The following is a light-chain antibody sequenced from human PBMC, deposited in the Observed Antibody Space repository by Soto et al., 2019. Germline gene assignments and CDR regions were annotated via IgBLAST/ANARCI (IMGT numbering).Light chain of an antibody. CDR3: QSYYSSLSGSYV. CDR1: SSNIGAGYD. Sequence: QSVLTQPPSVSGAPGQRVTISCTGSSSNIGAGYDVHWYQQLPGTAPKLLIYGNSNRPSGVPDRFSGCKSGTTASLAITRLQAEDEADYYCQSYYSSLSGSYVFGTGTKLTVL. CDR2: GNS. V-gene: IGLV1-40*01. J-gene: IGLJ1*01.